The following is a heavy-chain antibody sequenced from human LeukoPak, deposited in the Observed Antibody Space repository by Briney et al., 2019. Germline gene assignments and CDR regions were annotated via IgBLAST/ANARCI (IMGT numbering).Heavy chain of an antibody. D-gene: IGHD3-3*01. CDR2: ISSSGSTI. V-gene: IGHV3-48*03. CDR3: ARGDFWSGYGTKHFDY. Sequence: PGGSLILSCAASGFTFSSYEMNWVRQAPGKGLEWVSYISSSGSTIYYADSVKGRFTISRDNAKNSLYLQMNSLRAEDTAVYFCARGDFWSGYGTKHFDYWGQGTLVTVSS. J-gene: IGHJ4*02. CDR1: GFTFSSYE.